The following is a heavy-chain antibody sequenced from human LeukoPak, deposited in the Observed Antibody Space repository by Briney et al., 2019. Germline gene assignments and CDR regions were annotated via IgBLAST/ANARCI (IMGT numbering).Heavy chain of an antibody. V-gene: IGHV3-23*01. CDR3: AIQWGIVVVPAAMNY. CDR1: GFTFSSYA. J-gene: IGHJ4*02. CDR2: ISGSGGST. D-gene: IGHD2-2*01. Sequence: GGSLRLSCAASGFTFSSYAMSWVRQAPGKGLEWVSAISGSGGSTYYADSVKGRFTISRDNSKNTLYLQMNSLRAEDTAVYYCAIQWGIVVVPAAMNYWGQGTLVTVSS.